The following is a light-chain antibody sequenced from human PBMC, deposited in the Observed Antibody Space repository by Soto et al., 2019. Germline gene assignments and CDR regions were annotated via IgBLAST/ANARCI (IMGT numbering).Light chain of an antibody. J-gene: IGKJ5*01. Sequence: EIVLTQSPATLSLSPGERATLSCRASQSFTRSLAWYQQKPGQAPRLLIYGASTRATGIPARVSGSGSGTEVTLTISSLEPEDSAVYYGQQRHMWPITFGQGTRLEIK. CDR1: QSFTRS. CDR2: GAS. CDR3: QQRHMWPIT. V-gene: IGKV3-11*01.